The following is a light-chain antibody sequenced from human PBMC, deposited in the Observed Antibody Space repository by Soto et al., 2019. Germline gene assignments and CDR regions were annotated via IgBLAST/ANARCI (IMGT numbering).Light chain of an antibody. Sequence: DIQMTQSPSSLSASVGDRVTITCRASESIRNNLNWYQQKPGKDPKLLIYAASTLQSGVPSRFSGGGSGTAFTLTIGSLQPEDFTTNYCQQTYTTPRGAFGQGTQVEFK. V-gene: IGKV1-39*01. CDR2: AAS. J-gene: IGKJ1*01. CDR3: QQTYTTPRGA. CDR1: ESIRNN.